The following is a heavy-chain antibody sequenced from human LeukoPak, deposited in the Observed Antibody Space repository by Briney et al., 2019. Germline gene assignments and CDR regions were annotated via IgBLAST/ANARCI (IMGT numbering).Heavy chain of an antibody. D-gene: IGHD2-21*01. Sequence: GGSLRLSCAASGFPFSSYWMSCVRQAPGKGLEWVANIKQDGSDKYYVDSVKGRFTISRDNAKNSLHLQMNSLRAEDTAVYYCSRGTGDQRAFDIWGQGTTVTVSS. CDR2: IKQDGSDK. V-gene: IGHV3-7*01. CDR1: GFPFSSYW. J-gene: IGHJ3*02. CDR3: SRGTGDQRAFDI.